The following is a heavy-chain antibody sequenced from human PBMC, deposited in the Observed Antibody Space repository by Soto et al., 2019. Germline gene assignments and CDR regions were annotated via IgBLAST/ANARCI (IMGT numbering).Heavy chain of an antibody. J-gene: IGHJ6*02. CDR3: ARDLYDILTGYLWADYYYGMDV. CDR2: INAGNGNT. V-gene: IGHV1-3*01. D-gene: IGHD3-9*01. CDR1: GYTFTGYA. Sequence: RASVKVSCKASGYTFTGYAMHWVRQAPGQRLEWMGWINAGNGNTKYSQEFQGRVTITRDTSASTAYMELSSLRSEDKAVYYCARDLYDILTGYLWADYYYGMDVWGQGTTVTVSS.